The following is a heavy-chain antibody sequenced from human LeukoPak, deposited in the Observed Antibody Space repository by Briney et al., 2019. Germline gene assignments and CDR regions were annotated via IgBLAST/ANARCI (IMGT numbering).Heavy chain of an antibody. CDR3: AKAIRRFGELFLDLFDY. D-gene: IGHD3-10*01. Sequence: GGSLRLSCAASGFTFDDYAMHWVRQAPGKGLEWVSGISWNSGSIGYADSVKGRFTISRDNAKNSLYLQMNSLRAEDTALYYCAKAIRRFGELFLDLFDYWGQGTLVTVSS. CDR2: ISWNSGSI. V-gene: IGHV3-9*01. J-gene: IGHJ4*02. CDR1: GFTFDDYA.